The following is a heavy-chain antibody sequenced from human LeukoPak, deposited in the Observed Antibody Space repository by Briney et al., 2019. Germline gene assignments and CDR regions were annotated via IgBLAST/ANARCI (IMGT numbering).Heavy chain of an antibody. CDR2: IYPADSDT. J-gene: IGHJ4*02. V-gene: IGHV5-51*01. CDR3: ATLKRARNNFDY. Sequence: GESLEISCKSSGYSFTNDWIAWVRQMPGKGLEWMGIIYPADSDTRYSPSFQGQVTISADKSISTAYLQWSSLKASDTAMYYCATLKRARNNFDYWGQGSLVTVSS. CDR1: GYSFTNDW.